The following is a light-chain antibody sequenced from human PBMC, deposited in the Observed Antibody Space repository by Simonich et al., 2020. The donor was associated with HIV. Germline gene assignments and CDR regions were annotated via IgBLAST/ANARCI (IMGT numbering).Light chain of an antibody. CDR2: DVS. CDR3: SSYTSSTTVI. V-gene: IGLV2-14*01. CDR1: SSDVGGYNY. Sequence: QSALTQPASVSGSPGQSITISCPGTSSDVGGYNYVSWYQQHPGKAPKLMIFDVSKLPSGVSNRFSGSKSGNTASLTISGLQAEDEADYYCSSYTSSTTVIFGGGTKLTVL. J-gene: IGLJ2*01.